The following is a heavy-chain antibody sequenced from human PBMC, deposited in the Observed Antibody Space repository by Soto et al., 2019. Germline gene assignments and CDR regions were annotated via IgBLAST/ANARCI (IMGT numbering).Heavy chain of an antibody. CDR3: AKTQGATVTTFYYYGMDV. Sequence: SETLSLTCTVSGGSISSSSYYWGWIRQPPGKGLEWIGSIYYSGSTYYNPSLKSRVTISVDTSKNQFSLKLNSVTAADTAVYYCAKTQGATVTTFYYYGMDVWGQGTTVTVS. V-gene: IGHV4-39*07. CDR1: GGSISSSSYY. J-gene: IGHJ6*02. CDR2: IYYSGST. D-gene: IGHD4-4*01.